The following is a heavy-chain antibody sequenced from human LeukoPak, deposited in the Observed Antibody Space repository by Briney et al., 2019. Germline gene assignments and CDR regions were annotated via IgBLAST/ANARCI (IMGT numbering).Heavy chain of an antibody. CDR3: ARDSDYYGSGSYLSLTYYYYYGMDV. J-gene: IGHJ6*02. Sequence: GASVKVSCKASGYTFTGYYMHWVRQAPGQGLEWMGWINPNSGGTSYAQKFQGRVTMTRDTSISTAYMELSRLRSDDTAVYYCARDSDYYGSGSYLSLTYYYYYGMDVWGQGTTVTVSS. V-gene: IGHV1-2*02. D-gene: IGHD3-10*01. CDR2: INPNSGGT. CDR1: GYTFTGYY.